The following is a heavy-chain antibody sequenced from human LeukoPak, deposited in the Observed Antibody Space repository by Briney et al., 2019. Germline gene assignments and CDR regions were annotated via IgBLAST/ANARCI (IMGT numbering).Heavy chain of an antibody. J-gene: IGHJ5*02. V-gene: IGHV4-34*01. Sequence: SETLSLTCAVYGGSFSGYYWSWIRQPPGKGLEWIGEINHSGSTNYNPSLKSRVTISVDTSKNQFSLKLSSVTAADTAVYYCARRRYGSGPMRNWFDPWGQGTLVTVSS. D-gene: IGHD3-10*01. CDR1: GGSFSGYY. CDR3: ARRRYGSGPMRNWFDP. CDR2: INHSGST.